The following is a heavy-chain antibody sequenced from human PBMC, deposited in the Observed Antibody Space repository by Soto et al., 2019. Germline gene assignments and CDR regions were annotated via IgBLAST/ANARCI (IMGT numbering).Heavy chain of an antibody. CDR1: GFTFSSSA. V-gene: IGHV3-23*01. J-gene: IGHJ4*02. Sequence: EVQLLESGGGSVQPGGSLRLCCAASGFTFSSSAMSWVRQAPGKGLEWVSAISGTGSSTNYADSVEGRFTISRDNSKNTLYLQMSSLRAEDTAVYYCAKAGGIAVPGTHLDYWGQGTLVTVSS. D-gene: IGHD6-19*01. CDR3: AKAGGIAVPGTHLDY. CDR2: ISGTGSST.